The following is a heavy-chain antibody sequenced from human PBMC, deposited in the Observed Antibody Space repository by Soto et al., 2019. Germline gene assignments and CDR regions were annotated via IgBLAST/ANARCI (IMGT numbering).Heavy chain of an antibody. CDR2: ISTYNGNT. Sequence: ASVEVSCKASGYTFTSYGSSWVRQAPGQGLEWMGWISTYNGNTKYAQKLQGRVTMTTDTSTSTAYMELRSLRSDDTAVFYCAREMVRGVGSDYWGQGTLVTAPQ. V-gene: IGHV1-18*01. CDR1: GYTFTSYG. J-gene: IGHJ4*02. D-gene: IGHD3-10*01. CDR3: AREMVRGVGSDY.